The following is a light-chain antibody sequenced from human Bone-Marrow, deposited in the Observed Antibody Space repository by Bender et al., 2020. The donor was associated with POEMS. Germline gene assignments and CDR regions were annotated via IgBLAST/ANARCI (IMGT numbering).Light chain of an antibody. V-gene: IGLV2-14*02. CDR3: CSYRANSPWV. J-gene: IGLJ2*01. Sequence: QSALTQPASVSGSPGQSITISCAGTSSDVGSYRLVSWYQQHPGKAPKLMIYEVSKRPSGISDRFSGSKSGNTASLTISGLQTEDEADYYCCSYRANSPWVFGGGTKLAVL. CDR1: SSDVGSYRL. CDR2: EVS.